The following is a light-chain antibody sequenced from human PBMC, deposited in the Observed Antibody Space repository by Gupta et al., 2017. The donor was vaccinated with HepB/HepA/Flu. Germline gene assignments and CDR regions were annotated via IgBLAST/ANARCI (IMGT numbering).Light chain of an antibody. V-gene: IGLV2-14*03. Sequence: QSALTQPASVSGSPGQSITISCTGTSSDVGGYNYVSWYQQHPGKAPKLMIYDVSNRPSGVSNRFSGSKSGNTASLTISGLQAEDEADYYCSSDTISNTLVFGGGTKLTVL. CDR2: DVS. CDR3: SSDTISNTLV. CDR1: SSDVGGYNY. J-gene: IGLJ3*02.